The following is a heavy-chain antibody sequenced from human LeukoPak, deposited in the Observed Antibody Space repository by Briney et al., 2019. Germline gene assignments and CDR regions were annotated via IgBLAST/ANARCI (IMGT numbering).Heavy chain of an antibody. CDR3: AXDGYSXSWDLDAFDI. CDR2: IYYSGST. CDR1: GGSISSYY. D-gene: IGHD6-13*01. J-gene: IGHJ3*02. Sequence: PSETLSLTCTVSGGSISSYYWSWIRQPPGKGLEWIGYIYYSGSTNYNPSLKSRVTISVDTSKNQFSLKLRSVTAADTAVYYCAXDGYSXSWDLDAFDIWGQGTMVTVSS. V-gene: IGHV4-59*01.